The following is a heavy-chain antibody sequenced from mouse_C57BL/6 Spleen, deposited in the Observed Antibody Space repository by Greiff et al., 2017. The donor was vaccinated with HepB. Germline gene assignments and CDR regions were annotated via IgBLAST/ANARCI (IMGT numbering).Heavy chain of an antibody. CDR2: IWTGGGT. D-gene: IGHD1-1*01. Sequence: VMLVESGPGLVAPSQSLSITCTVSGFSLTSYAISWVRQPPGKGLEWLGVIWTGGGTNYNSALKSRLSISKDNSKSQVFLKMNSLQTDDTARYYCARTAYYYGSSYTWFAYWGQGTLVTVSA. CDR3: ARTAYYYGSSYTWFAY. CDR1: GFSLTSYA. J-gene: IGHJ3*01. V-gene: IGHV2-9-1*01.